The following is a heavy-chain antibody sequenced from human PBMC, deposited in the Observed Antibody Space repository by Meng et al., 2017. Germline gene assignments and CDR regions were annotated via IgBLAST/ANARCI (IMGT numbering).Heavy chain of an antibody. Sequence: SETLSLTCAVYGGSFSGYYWSWIRQPPGKGLEWIGEINHSGSTNYNPSLKSRVTISVDTSKNQFSLKLSSVTAADTAVYYCARGGVHGSGWFDYWGQGTLVTVSS. CDR1: GGSFSGYY. J-gene: IGHJ4*02. V-gene: IGHV4-34*01. CDR2: INHSGST. D-gene: IGHD6-19*01. CDR3: ARGGVHGSGWFDY.